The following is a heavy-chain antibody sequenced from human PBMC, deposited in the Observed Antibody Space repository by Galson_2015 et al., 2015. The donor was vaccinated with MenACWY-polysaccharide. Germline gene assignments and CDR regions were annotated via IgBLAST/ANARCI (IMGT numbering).Heavy chain of an antibody. J-gene: IGHJ4*02. D-gene: IGHD1-26*01. Sequence: SLRLSCAASGFTFSSYAMSWVRQAPGKGLEWVSAISISGGSTYYADSVKGRFTISRDNSKNTLYLQMNSLRAEDTAVYYCAKGIKWELPFDYWGQGTLVTVSS. CDR1: GFTFSSYA. CDR3: AKGIKWELPFDY. CDR2: ISISGGST. V-gene: IGHV3-23*01.